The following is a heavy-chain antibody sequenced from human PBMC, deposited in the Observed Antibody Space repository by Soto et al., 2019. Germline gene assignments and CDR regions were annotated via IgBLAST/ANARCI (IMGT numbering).Heavy chain of an antibody. CDR2: ISHSGTST. CDR1: GVTFSNFA. CDR3: AKGSWVHHGSEGGNWLDP. J-gene: IGHJ5*02. D-gene: IGHD3-10*01. V-gene: IGHV3-23*01. Sequence: EVPLLESGGGLVQPGGSLRLSCAVSGVTFSNFAMNWVRQAPGKGLEWVSGISHSGTSTYYADSVKGRFTISRDNSKNTLYLQMNSLRAEDTAVYYCAKGSWVHHGSEGGNWLDPWGQGTLVTVSS.